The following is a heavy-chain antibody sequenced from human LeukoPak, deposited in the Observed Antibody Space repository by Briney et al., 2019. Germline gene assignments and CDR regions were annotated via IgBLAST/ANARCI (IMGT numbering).Heavy chain of an antibody. J-gene: IGHJ4*02. D-gene: IGHD4-17*01. CDR3: AKDGGTTEY. CDR2: ISYDGSNK. CDR1: GFTFSSYG. V-gene: IGHV3-30*18. Sequence: GGSLRLSCAASGFTFSSYGMHWVRQAPGKGLEWVAVISYDGSNKYYADSVKGRFTISRDNSKNTLYLQMNSPRAEDTAVYYCAKDGGTTEYWGQGTLVTVSS.